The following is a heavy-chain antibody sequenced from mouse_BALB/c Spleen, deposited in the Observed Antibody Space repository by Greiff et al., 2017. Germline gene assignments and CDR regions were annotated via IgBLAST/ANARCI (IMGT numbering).Heavy chain of an antibody. CDR1: GFTFSDYG. V-gene: IGHV5-15*02. J-gene: IGHJ3*01. CDR3: ARDGNGFAY. CDR2: ISNLAYSI. D-gene: IGHD2-1*01. Sequence: DVKLVESGGGLVQPGGSRKLSCAASGFTFSDYGMAWVRQAPGKGPGWVAFISNLAYSIYYADTVTGRFTISRENAKNTLYLEMSSLRSEDTAMYYCARDGNGFAYWGQGTLVTVSA.